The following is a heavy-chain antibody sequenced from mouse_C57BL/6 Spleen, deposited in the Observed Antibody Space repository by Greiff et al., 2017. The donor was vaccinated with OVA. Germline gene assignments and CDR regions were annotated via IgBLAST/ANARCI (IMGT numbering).Heavy chain of an antibody. J-gene: IGHJ3*01. CDR1: GFTFSDYG. CDR2: ISSGSSPI. CDR3: ARHYYDDGGDWLAC. V-gene: IGHV5-17*01. Sequence: EVKLVESGGGLVKPGGSLKLSCAASGFTFSDYGMHWVRQAPEKGLEWVAYISSGSSPIYYAATVKGRFTISRDNAKNTLFLQIASLRSEDTAMYYCARHYYDDGGDWLACWGQGTLVTVSA. D-gene: IGHD2-4*01.